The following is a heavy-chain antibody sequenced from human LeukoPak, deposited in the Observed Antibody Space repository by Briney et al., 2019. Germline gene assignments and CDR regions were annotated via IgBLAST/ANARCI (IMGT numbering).Heavy chain of an antibody. CDR3: ARGRYWASDY. V-gene: IGHV3-74*01. D-gene: IGHD2-8*02. CDR2: INSDGSST. J-gene: IGHJ4*02. Sequence: PGGSLRLSCAASGFTFSSYWMHWVRQAPGKGLVWVSRINSDGSSTSYADSVKGRFTISRDNANNTLFLQMNSLRAEDTAVYYCARGRYWASDYWAREPWSASPQ. CDR1: GFTFSSYW.